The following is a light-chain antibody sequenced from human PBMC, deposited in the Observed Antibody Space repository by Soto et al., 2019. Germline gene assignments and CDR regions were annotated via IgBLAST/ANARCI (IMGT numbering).Light chain of an antibody. CDR3: TSYGGRDNLM. CDR2: EVN. Sequence: QSVLTQRPSASGSPGQSVTISCTGSSSDIGAYNYVSWFQQHPGEAPNLIISEVNKRLSGVPDRFSGSKSGNTASLTVSGLQAEDEADYYCTSYGGRDNLMFGGGSQLTV. V-gene: IGLV2-8*01. CDR1: SSDIGAYNY. J-gene: IGLJ3*02.